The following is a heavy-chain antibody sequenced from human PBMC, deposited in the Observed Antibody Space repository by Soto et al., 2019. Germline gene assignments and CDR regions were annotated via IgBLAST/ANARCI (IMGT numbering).Heavy chain of an antibody. CDR3: VHRQATLMRY. Sequence: QITLKESGPTLVKPTQTLTLTCTFSGFSLSTSGVAVGWIRQPPGKALEWLALIFWDDDKRYSPSLESRLTITKDTSKNQVVPTMTNMDPVDTATYYCVHRQATLMRYWGQGTLVTVSS. V-gene: IGHV2-5*02. J-gene: IGHJ4*02. CDR2: IFWDDDK. D-gene: IGHD3-9*01. CDR1: GFSLSTSGVA.